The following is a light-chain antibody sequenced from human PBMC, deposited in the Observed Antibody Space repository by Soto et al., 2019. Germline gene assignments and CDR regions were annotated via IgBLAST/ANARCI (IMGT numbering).Light chain of an antibody. CDR1: SSDVGSYIY. CDR3: VSYTTFSSYV. CDR2: DVS. J-gene: IGLJ1*01. Sequence: QSVLAQPASVSGSPGQSITISCTGTSSDVGSYIYVSWYQHHPGKAPNLMIYDVSNRPSGVSNRFSGSKSGNTASLTISGLQAEDEAEYYCVSYTTFSSYVFGTGTKVTVL. V-gene: IGLV2-14*01.